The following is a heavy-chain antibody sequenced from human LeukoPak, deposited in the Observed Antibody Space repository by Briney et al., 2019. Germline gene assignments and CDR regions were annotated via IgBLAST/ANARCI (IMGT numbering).Heavy chain of an antibody. CDR3: ARVGAPSDAFDI. J-gene: IGHJ3*02. Sequence: ASVKVSCKASGYTFAGYYMHWVRHAPGQGLKWMGWINPNSGNTGYAQKFQGRVTMTRNTSISTAYMELSSLRSEDTAVYYCARVGAPSDAFDIWGQGTMVTVSS. D-gene: IGHD1-26*01. V-gene: IGHV1-8*02. CDR2: INPNSGNT. CDR1: GYTFAGYY.